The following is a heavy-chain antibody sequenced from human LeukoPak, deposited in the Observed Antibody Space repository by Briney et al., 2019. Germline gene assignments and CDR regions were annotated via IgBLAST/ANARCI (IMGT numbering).Heavy chain of an antibody. V-gene: IGHV3-48*01. D-gene: IGHD2-15*01. CDR2: ISSSSSTI. J-gene: IGHJ5*02. CDR3: VGIRPLYCSGGSCYGSEDWFDP. Sequence: GGSLRLSCAASGFTFSSYSMNWVRRAPGKGLEWVSYISSSSSTIYYAGSVKGRFTISRDNAKNSLYLQMNSLRAEDTAVYYCVGIRPLYCSGGSCYGSEDWFDPWGQGTLVTVSS. CDR1: GFTFSSYS.